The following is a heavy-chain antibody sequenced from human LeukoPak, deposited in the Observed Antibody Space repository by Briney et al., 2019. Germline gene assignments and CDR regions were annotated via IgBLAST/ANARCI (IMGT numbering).Heavy chain of an antibody. V-gene: IGHV3-23*01. CDR2: ICGSGGST. D-gene: IGHD3-22*01. J-gene: IGHJ4*02. CDR1: GFTFSSYA. Sequence: GGSLRLSCAASGFTFSSYAMRWVRQAPGKGLEWVSAICGSGGSTYHADSVDGRFTISRDNSKNTLYLQMNSLRAEDTAVYYCAKTGYYDSSGYYLRYFDYWGQGTLVTVSS. CDR3: AKTGYYDSSGYYLRYFDY.